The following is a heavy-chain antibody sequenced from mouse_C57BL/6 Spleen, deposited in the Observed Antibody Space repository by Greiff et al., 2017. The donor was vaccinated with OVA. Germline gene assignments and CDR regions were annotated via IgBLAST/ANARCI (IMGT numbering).Heavy chain of an antibody. CDR1: GYTFTEYT. D-gene: IGHD2-4*01. Sequence: VQRVESGAELVKPGASVKLSCKASGYTFTEYTIHWVKQRSGQGLEWIGWFYPGSGSIKYNEKFKDKATLTADKSSSTVYMELSRLTSEDSAVYFCARHGGYDYDRGYYFDYWGQGTTLTVSS. J-gene: IGHJ2*01. V-gene: IGHV1-62-2*01. CDR3: ARHGGYDYDRGYYFDY. CDR2: FYPGSGSI.